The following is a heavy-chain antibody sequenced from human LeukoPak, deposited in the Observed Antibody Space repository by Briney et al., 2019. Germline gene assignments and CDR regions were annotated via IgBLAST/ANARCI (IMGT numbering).Heavy chain of an antibody. D-gene: IGHD2-15*01. V-gene: IGHV3-30-3*01. CDR1: GFTFSSYA. CDR2: ISYDGSNK. J-gene: IGHJ6*02. Sequence: GRSLRLSCAASGFTFSSYAMHWVRQAPGKGLEWVAVISYDGSNKYYADSVKGRFTISRDNSKNTLYLQTNSLRAEDTAVYYCARMSPPYCSGGSCYSGDYYYYGMDVWGQGTTVTVSS. CDR3: ARMSPPYCSGGSCYSGDYYYYGMDV.